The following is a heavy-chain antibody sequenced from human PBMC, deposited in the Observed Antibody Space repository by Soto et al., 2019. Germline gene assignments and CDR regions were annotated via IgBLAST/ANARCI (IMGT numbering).Heavy chain of an antibody. CDR2: ISGSGGST. D-gene: IGHD2-15*01. Sequence: GGSLRLSCAASEITFSSYAMSWVRQAPGKGLEWVSGISGSGGSTYYADSVKGRFTISRDNSKNTLYLQMNSLRAEDTAVYFCAKDSAVVVVVDDTLDYCGQGTLVTVSS. CDR3: AKDSAVVVVVDDTLDY. V-gene: IGHV3-23*01. J-gene: IGHJ4*02. CDR1: EITFSSYA.